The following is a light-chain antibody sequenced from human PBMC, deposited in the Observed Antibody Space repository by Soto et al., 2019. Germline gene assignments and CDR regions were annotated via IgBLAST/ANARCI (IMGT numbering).Light chain of an antibody. CDR1: ENVDRY. CDR2: AAP. CDR3: QQTYSTPPT. V-gene: IGKV1-39*01. Sequence: DIQVTQSPSSLSSSVGDRVTITCRASENVDRYVNWYQQIPGKAPSLLISAAPTLQSGVPSRFRGSGSVTTFTLNIDSLQPEDFAMYYCQQTYSTPPTFGQGTKVE. J-gene: IGKJ1*01.